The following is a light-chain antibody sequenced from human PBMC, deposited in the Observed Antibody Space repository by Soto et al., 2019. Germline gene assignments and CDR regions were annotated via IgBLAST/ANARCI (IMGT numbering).Light chain of an antibody. CDR1: QSISSY. V-gene: IGKV1-39*01. Sequence: DIQMTQSPSSLSASVGDRVTITCPASQSISSYLNWYQQKPGKAPKLLIYAASSLQSGVPSRFSGSGSGTDCTLTISSLQPEDFATYYCQHAYVAPYSLGQGTKVDI. J-gene: IGKJ2*03. CDR2: AAS. CDR3: QHAYVAPYS.